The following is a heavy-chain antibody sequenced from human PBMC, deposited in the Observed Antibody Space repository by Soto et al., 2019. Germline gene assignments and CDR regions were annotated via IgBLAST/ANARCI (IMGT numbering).Heavy chain of an antibody. J-gene: IGHJ6*01. Sequence: QVQLVESGGGVVQPWRSLRLSCAASGFMFSGFGMHWVRQAPGKGLQWVAGISKDGSKKYYADSVKGRFTISRDNAKKTVSLQMNRLRPEDTAVYYCANPSGYYFGLGSHDEASDMWGQGTVVNV. CDR3: ANPSGYYFGLGSHDEASDM. D-gene: IGHD3-10*01. V-gene: IGHV3-30*18. CDR1: GFMFSGFG. CDR2: ISKDGSKK.